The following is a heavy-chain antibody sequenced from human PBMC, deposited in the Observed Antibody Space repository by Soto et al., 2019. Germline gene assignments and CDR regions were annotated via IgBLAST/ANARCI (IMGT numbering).Heavy chain of an antibody. CDR3: ARGSTRFDP. V-gene: IGHV4-59*01. J-gene: IGHJ5*02. CDR1: GGSMHTYY. Sequence: KPSETLSLTCTVSGGSMHTYYWSWLRQPPGKGLEWIAYIYSSGLTNYNPSLKSRVSISVDTSKNQFSLNLTSVTVADTAVYYCARGSTRFDPWGQGTLVTVSS. D-gene: IGHD2-2*01. CDR2: IYSSGLT.